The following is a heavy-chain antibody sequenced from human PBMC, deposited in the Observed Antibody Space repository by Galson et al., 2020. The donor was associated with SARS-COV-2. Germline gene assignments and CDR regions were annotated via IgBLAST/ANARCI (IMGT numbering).Heavy chain of an antibody. CDR3: AREFDYVRDTAMGPNYYYGMDV. V-gene: IGHV3-21*01. Sequence: GGSLRLSCAASGFTFSSYSMNWVRQAPGKGLEWVSSISSSSSYIYYADSVKGRFTISRDNAKNSLYLQMNSLRAEDTAVYYCAREFDYVRDTAMGPNYYYGMDVWGQGTTVTVSS. CDR2: ISSSSSYI. CDR1: GFTFSSYS. J-gene: IGHJ6*02. D-gene: IGHD5-18*01.